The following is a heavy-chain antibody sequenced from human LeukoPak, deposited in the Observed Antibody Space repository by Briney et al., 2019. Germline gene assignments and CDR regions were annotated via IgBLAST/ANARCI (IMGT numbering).Heavy chain of an antibody. D-gene: IGHD2-21*02. J-gene: IGHJ4*02. Sequence: ASVKVSCKASGYTFTGQYTHWVRQAPGQGLEWMGWINPNSGGTSYAQKFQGRVTMTRDTSISTAYMELSRLRSDDTAVYYCASTPRGTADFDYWGQGTLVTVSS. CDR1: GYTFTGQY. V-gene: IGHV1-2*02. CDR2: INPNSGGT. CDR3: ASTPRGTADFDY.